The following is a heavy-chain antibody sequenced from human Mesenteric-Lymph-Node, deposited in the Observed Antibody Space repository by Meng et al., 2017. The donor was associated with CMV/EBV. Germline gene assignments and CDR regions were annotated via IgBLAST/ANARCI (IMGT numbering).Heavy chain of an antibody. CDR3: ARPYCTTTSCYAALRYFDWLPDY. D-gene: IGHD2-2*01. CDR2: ISGSGGST. Sequence: GESLKISCAASGFTFSSYAMSWVRQAPGKGLEWVSAISGSGGSTYYADSVKGRSNISRDNAKNSLYLQMNSLRAEDTAVYYCARPYCTTTSCYAALRYFDWLPDYWGQGTLVTVSS. CDR1: GFTFSSYA. V-gene: IGHV3-23*01. J-gene: IGHJ4*02.